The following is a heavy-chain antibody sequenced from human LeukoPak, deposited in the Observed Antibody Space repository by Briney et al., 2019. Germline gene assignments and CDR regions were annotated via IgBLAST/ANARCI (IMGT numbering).Heavy chain of an antibody. Sequence: PAASVKVSCKASGYTFTGYYIHWVRQAPGQGLEWMGRINPNSGGADYAQKFQGRVTMTEDTSTDTAYMELSSLRSEDTAVYYCATFSLPIVVVIRTSFRAEYFQHWGQGTLVTVSS. CDR1: GYTFTGYY. V-gene: IGHV1-2*06. CDR3: ATFSLPIVVVIRTSFRAEYFQH. J-gene: IGHJ1*01. D-gene: IGHD3-22*01. CDR2: INPNSGGA.